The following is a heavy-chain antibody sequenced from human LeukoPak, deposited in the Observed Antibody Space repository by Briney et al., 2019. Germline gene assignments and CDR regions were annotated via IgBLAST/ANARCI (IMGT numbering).Heavy chain of an antibody. CDR3: ARGQYYYGSGSYYKD. V-gene: IGHV1-8*01. D-gene: IGHD3-10*01. Sequence: GASVKVSCRASGYTFTSYDINWVRQATGQGLERMGWMNPNSGNTGYAQKFQGRVTMTRNTSISTAYMELSSLRSEDTAVYYCARGQYYYGSGSYYKDWGQGTLVTVSS. CDR2: MNPNSGNT. J-gene: IGHJ4*02. CDR1: GYTFTSYD.